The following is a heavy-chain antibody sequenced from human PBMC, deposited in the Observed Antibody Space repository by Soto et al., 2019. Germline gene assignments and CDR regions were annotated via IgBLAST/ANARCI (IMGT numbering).Heavy chain of an antibody. J-gene: IGHJ3*02. V-gene: IGHV1-18*04. CDR2: INPYNANT. CDR1: GYSFTNHG. CDR3: ARDRVEGIWGDAFDI. Sequence: XSVKGSCKTSGYSFTNHGINWGRQAPGQGLEWMGWINPYNANTNYAQKLQGRVTMTTDTSTSTAYMDLRSLTSDDTAVYYCARDRVEGIWGDAFDIWGQGTMVTVPS. D-gene: IGHD3-16*01.